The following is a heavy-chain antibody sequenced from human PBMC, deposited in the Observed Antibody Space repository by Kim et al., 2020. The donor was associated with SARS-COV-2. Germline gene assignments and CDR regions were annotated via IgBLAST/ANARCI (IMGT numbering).Heavy chain of an antibody. J-gene: IGHJ5*02. V-gene: IGHV1-3*01. Sequence: LQGRVTITRDTSASTAYMELSSLRSEDTAVYYCALSMVRGVIPLNNWFDPWGQGTLVTVSS. D-gene: IGHD3-10*01. CDR3: ALSMVRGVIPLNNWFDP.